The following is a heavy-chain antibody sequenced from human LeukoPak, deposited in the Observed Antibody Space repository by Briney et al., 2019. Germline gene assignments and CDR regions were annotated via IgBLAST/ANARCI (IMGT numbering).Heavy chain of an antibody. J-gene: IGHJ6*02. D-gene: IGHD4-17*01. V-gene: IGHV1-69*02. CDR3: ARVDGTTVTPYYYYGMDV. Sequence: SVKVSCKASGGTFSSYTISWVRQAPGQGLEWMGRIIPILGIANYAQRFQGRVTITADKSTSTAYMELSSLRSEDAAVYYCARVDGTTVTPYYYYGMDVWGQGPRSPSP. CDR1: GGTFSSYT. CDR2: IIPILGIA.